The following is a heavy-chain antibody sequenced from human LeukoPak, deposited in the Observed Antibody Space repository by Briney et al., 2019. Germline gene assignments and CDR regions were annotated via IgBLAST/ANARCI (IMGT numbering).Heavy chain of an antibody. CDR3: ARFSSSWYGGIDY. Sequence: SETLSLTCAVYGGSFSGYYWSWIRQPPGKGLEWIGEINHSGSTNYNPSLKSRVTISVDTSKNQFSLKLSSETAADTAVYYCARFSSSWYGGIDYWGQGTLVTVSS. D-gene: IGHD6-13*01. CDR2: INHSGST. V-gene: IGHV4-34*01. CDR1: GGSFSGYY. J-gene: IGHJ4*02.